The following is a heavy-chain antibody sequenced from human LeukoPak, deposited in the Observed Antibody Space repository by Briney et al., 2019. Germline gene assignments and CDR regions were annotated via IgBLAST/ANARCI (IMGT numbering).Heavy chain of an antibody. CDR2: IYTSGST. J-gene: IGHJ6*03. V-gene: IGHV4-4*07. CDR3: ARSSFDYDSGFYYYYMDV. Sequence: SETLSLTCTVSGGSISSYYWSWIRQHAGNGLEWIGRIYTSGSTNYNPSLKSRVTMSVDTSKNQFSLKLSSVTAADTAVYYCARSSFDYDSGFYYYYMDVWGKGTTVTVSS. D-gene: IGHD5-12*01. CDR1: GGSISSYY.